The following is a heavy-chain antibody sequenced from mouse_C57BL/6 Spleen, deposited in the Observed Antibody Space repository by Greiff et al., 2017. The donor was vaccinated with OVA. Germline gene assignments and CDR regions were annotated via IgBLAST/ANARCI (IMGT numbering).Heavy chain of an antibody. CDR1: GFTFSSYT. CDR2: ISGGGGNT. D-gene: IGHD1-1*01. Sequence: VQVVESGGGLVKPGGSLKLSCAASGFTFSSYTMSWVRQTPEKRLEWVATISGGGGNTYYPDSVKGRFTISRDNAKNTLYLQMSSLRSEDTALYYCARGITTVGAYWGQGTLVTVSA. J-gene: IGHJ3*01. CDR3: ARGITTVGAY. V-gene: IGHV5-9*01.